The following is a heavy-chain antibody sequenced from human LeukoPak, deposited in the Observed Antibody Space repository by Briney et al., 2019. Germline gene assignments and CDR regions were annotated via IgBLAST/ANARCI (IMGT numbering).Heavy chain of an antibody. J-gene: IGHJ4*02. CDR2: INHSGST. D-gene: IGHD2-2*01. V-gene: IGHV4-34*01. CDR3: ARGRGYCSSTSCYAYFDY. Sequence: SETLSLTCAVYGGSFSGYYWSWIRQPPGKGLEWIGEINHSGSTNYNPSRKSRVTISVDTSKNQFSLKLSSVTAADTAVYYCARGRGYCSSTSCYAYFDYWGQGTLVTVSS. CDR1: GGSFSGYY.